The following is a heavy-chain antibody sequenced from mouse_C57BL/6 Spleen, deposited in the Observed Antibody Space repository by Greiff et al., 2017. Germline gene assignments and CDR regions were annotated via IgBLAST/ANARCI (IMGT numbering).Heavy chain of an antibody. CDR3: ARHEVKGLGFDY. V-gene: IGHV1-62-2*01. D-gene: IGHD4-1*01. Sequence: QVQLKQSGAALVKPGASVKLSCKASGYTFTEYTIHWVKQRSGPGLEWLGWFYPGSGSIKYNEKFKDKATLTADKSSSTVYMELSRLTSEDSAVYCCARHEVKGLGFDYWGQGTTLTVSS. J-gene: IGHJ2*01. CDR2: FYPGSGSI. CDR1: GYTFTEYT.